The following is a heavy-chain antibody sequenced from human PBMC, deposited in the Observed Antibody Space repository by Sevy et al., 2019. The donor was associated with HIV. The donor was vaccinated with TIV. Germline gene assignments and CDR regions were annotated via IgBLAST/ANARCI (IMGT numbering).Heavy chain of an antibody. V-gene: IGHV1-18*01. D-gene: IGHD3-22*01. J-gene: IGHJ5*02. CDR1: GYTFTNYG. CDR3: ARRIYYDSSAYYWWFDP. CDR2: ISTHNGDT. Sequence: ASVKVSCKASGYTFTNYGISWVRQAPGQGLEWMGWISTHNGDTNYAQKLQGRVTMTTDTSTSTAYMGLRSLGSDDTAVYYCARRIYYDSSAYYWWFDPWGQGTLVTVSS.